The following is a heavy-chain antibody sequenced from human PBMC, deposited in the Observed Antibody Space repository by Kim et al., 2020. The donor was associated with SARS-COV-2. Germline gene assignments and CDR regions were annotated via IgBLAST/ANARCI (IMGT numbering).Heavy chain of an antibody. V-gene: IGHV7-4-1*02. D-gene: IGHD3-3*01. CDR3: ARPPSQVPRPENYDFWSGYWWHFDY. CDR1: GYTFTSYA. J-gene: IGHJ4*02. Sequence: ASVKVSCKSSGYTFTSYAMNWVRQAPGLGLEWMGWINTNTGNPTYAQGFTGRFVFSLDTSVSTAYLQISSLKAEDTAVYYCARPPSQVPRPENYDFWSGYWWHFDYWGQGTLVTVSS. CDR2: INTNTGNP.